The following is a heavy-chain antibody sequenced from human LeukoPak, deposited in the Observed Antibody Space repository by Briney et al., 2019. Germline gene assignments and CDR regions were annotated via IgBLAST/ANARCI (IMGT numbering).Heavy chain of an antibody. CDR2: ISGSGGST. CDR1: GFTFSSYA. Sequence: PGGSLRLSCAASGFTFSSYAMSWVRQAPGKGLEWVSAISGSGGSTYYADSVKGRFTISRDNSKNTLYLQMDSLRAEDTAVYYCARGPRLGELSPFDYWGQGTLVTVSS. V-gene: IGHV3-23*01. J-gene: IGHJ4*02. CDR3: ARGPRLGELSPFDY. D-gene: IGHD3-16*02.